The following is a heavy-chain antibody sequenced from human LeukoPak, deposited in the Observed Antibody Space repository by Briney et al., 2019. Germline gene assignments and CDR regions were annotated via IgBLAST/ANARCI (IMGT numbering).Heavy chain of an antibody. CDR2: IYSGGST. D-gene: IGHD6-13*01. J-gene: IGHJ4*02. Sequence: GGSLRLSCAASGFTVSSKYMSWVRQAPGKGLEWVSVIYSGGSTYYADSVKGRFTISRDNSKNTVDPQMNSLRVEDTAVYYCTMRGNTWYDCWGQGTLVTVSS. CDR3: TMRGNTWYDC. V-gene: IGHV3-53*01. CDR1: GFTVSSKY.